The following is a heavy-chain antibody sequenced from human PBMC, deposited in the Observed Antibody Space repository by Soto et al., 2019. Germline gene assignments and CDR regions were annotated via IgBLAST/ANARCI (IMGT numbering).Heavy chain of an antibody. J-gene: IGHJ4*02. CDR2: INAYNGNT. Sequence: ASVKVSCKASGYTFTSYAMHWVRQAPGQRLEWMGWINAYNGNTNYAQKLQGRVTMTTDTSTSTAYMELRSLRSDDTAVYYCARDWSGRPDFDYWGQGTLVTVSS. D-gene: IGHD3-3*01. CDR1: GYTFTSYA. CDR3: ARDWSGRPDFDY. V-gene: IGHV1-18*01.